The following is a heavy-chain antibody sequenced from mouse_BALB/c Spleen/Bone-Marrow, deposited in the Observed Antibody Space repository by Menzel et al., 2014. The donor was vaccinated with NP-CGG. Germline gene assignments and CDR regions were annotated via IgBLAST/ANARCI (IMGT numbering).Heavy chain of an antibody. CDR1: GYIFTSYV. CDR2: INPYNDVT. V-gene: IGHV1-14*01. Sequence: QLQQSGPELVKPGTSVKMSCKASGYIFTSYVMDWVKQKPGQGLEWIGYINPYNDVTNYNEKFKGKATLTSDKSSSTAYMEVSSLTSEDSAVYYCAREGWLLRFDYWGQGTTLTVSS. D-gene: IGHD2-3*01. CDR3: AREGWLLRFDY. J-gene: IGHJ2*01.